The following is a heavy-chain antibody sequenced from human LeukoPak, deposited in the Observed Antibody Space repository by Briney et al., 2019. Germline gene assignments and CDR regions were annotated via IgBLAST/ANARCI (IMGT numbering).Heavy chain of an antibody. CDR1: GFTFSSSA. CDR2: ISGSGGST. J-gene: IGHJ4*02. Sequence: PGGSLRLSCAASGFTFSSSAMSWVRQAPGKGLEWVSAISGSGGSTYYADSVKGRFTISRDNSKNTLYLQMNSLRAEDTAIYYCANFVYGDYCSTSSCQSADYWGQGTLDTVSS. CDR3: ANFVYGDYCSTSSCQSADY. D-gene: IGHD2-2*01. V-gene: IGHV3-23*01.